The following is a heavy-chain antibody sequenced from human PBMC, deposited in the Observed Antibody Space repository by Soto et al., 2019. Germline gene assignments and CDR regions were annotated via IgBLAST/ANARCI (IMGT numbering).Heavy chain of an antibody. CDR1: GGSIENGGYY. J-gene: IGHJ5*02. D-gene: IGHD4-17*01. Sequence: QVRLQESGPGLLKPSQTLSLTCTVSGGSIENGGYYWIWIRQHPEKGLEWLGSIHYTGSAFYNPSVKSRVAMSVDTSKNHFSLTLTSVTVADTATYYCARGGDYATTWGQGSLVVVSS. V-gene: IGHV4-31*03. CDR2: IHYTGSA. CDR3: ARGGDYATT.